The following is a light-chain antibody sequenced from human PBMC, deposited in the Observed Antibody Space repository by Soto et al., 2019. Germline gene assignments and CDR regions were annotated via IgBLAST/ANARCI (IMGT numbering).Light chain of an antibody. Sequence: EIVMTQSPATLSVSPGERATLSCRASLSVSRNLAWYQQKPGQAPRLLIFDASTRATGIPARFSGSGSGTEFTLTITSLQSEDFAVYCCQQYNTWPLTFGGGTKVDI. V-gene: IGKV3-15*01. CDR1: LSVSRN. CDR3: QQYNTWPLT. J-gene: IGKJ4*01. CDR2: DAS.